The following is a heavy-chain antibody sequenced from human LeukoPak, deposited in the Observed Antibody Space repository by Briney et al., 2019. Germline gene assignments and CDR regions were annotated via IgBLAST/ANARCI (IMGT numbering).Heavy chain of an antibody. CDR3: AKAGYQLLPNYYYYYMDV. V-gene: IGHV3-30*02. Sequence: GGSLRLSCAASGFTFSSYGMHWVRQAPGKGLEWVAFIRYDGSNKYYADSVKGRFTISRDNSKNTLYLQMNSLRAEDTAVYYCAKAGYQLLPNYYYYYMDVWGKGTTVTVSS. D-gene: IGHD2-2*01. CDR1: GFTFSSYG. J-gene: IGHJ6*03. CDR2: IRYDGSNK.